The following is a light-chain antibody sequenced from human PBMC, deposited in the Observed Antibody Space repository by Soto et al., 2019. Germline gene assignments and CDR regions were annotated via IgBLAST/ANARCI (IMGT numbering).Light chain of an antibody. J-gene: IGLJ3*02. CDR1: SSDVGSYNL. V-gene: IGLV2-23*01. Sequence: QSVLTQPASVSGSPGQSITISCTGTSSDVGSYNLVSWYQQHPGKAPKLMIYEGSKRPSGVSNRFSGSKSGNTASLTISGLQAEDAADYYCCSYAGSSTWVFGGGTKLTVL. CDR2: EGS. CDR3: CSYAGSSTWV.